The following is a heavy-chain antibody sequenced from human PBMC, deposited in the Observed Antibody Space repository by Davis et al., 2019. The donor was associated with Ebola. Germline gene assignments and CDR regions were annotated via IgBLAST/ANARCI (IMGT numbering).Heavy chain of an antibody. V-gene: IGHV1-69*13. Sequence: SVKVSCKASGGTFSSYAISWVRQAPGQGLEWMGGIIPIFGTANYAQKFQGRVTITADESTSTAYMELSSLRSEDTAVYYCARGPDIQLPFDYWGQGTLVTVSS. CDR3: ARGPDIQLPFDY. J-gene: IGHJ4*02. D-gene: IGHD5-18*01. CDR2: IIPIFGTA. CDR1: GGTFSSYA.